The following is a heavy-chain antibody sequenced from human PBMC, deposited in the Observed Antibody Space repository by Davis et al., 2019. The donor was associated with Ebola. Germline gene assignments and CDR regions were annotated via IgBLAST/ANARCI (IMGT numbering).Heavy chain of an antibody. Sequence: PSETLSLTCAASGFTFSSYAIHWVRQAPGKGLEWVAVISYDGTNKYYVHSVKGRFTISRDNSKNTLYLQMNRLRAEDTAVYYCARDGAAYCGGDCYYYYFDYGGQGTLVTVSS. D-gene: IGHD2-21*02. CDR3: ARDGAAYCGGDCYYYYFDY. CDR1: GFTFSSYA. V-gene: IGHV3-30-3*01. J-gene: IGHJ4*02. CDR2: ISYDGTNK.